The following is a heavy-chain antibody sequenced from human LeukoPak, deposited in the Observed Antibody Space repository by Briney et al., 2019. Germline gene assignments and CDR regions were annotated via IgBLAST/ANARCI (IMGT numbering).Heavy chain of an antibody. J-gene: IGHJ4*02. CDR2: ISYDGSNK. D-gene: IGHD6-13*01. Sequence: PRRSLRLSCAASGFTFSSYAMHWVRQAPGKGLEWVAVISYDGSNKYYADSVKGRFTISRDNSKNTLYLQINSLRAEDTAIYYCARLHSIAAAGTYDYWGQGTLVTVSS. CDR3: ARLHSIAAAGTYDY. V-gene: IGHV3-30*04. CDR1: GFTFSSYA.